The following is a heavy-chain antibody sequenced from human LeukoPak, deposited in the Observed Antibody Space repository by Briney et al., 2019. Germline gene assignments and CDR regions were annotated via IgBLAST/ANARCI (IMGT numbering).Heavy chain of an antibody. D-gene: IGHD6-13*01. CDR3: AGGEGAAGIYDAFDF. V-gene: IGHV3-23*01. J-gene: IGHJ3*01. CDR1: TSMFSSYA. CDR2: ITGSGSRI. Sequence: GGSLRLSCAASTSMFSSYAMTWVRQAPGKGLQWISTITGSGSRIYYADSVKGRFTLSRDNSKHTLHLQMNSLGAEDTAVYYCAGGEGAAGIYDAFDFWGQGTLVTVSS.